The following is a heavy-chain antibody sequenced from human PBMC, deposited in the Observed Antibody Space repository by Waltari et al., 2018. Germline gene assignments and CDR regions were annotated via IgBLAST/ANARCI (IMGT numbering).Heavy chain of an antibody. CDR2: IKEDGSET. J-gene: IGHJ4*02. Sequence: EVQLVESGGDLVQPGGSLRLSCAASGFTFRYSWLPWVRQAPGKGLEWVANIKEDGSETNYVASVRGRFTISRDNAKRSMYLQMNNVRVEDTAVYYCARDPRNGGNWGQGTLVTVSS. D-gene: IGHD2-8*01. CDR3: ARDPRNGGN. CDR1: GFTFRYSW. V-gene: IGHV3-7*01.